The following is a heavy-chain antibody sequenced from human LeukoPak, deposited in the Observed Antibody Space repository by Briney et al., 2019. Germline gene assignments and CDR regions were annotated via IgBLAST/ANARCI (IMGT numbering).Heavy chain of an antibody. CDR2: ISYDGSNK. CDR1: GFTFSSYA. J-gene: IGHJ3*02. V-gene: IGHV3-30-3*01. D-gene: IGHD2-2*01. CDR3: AREPAAPEVHGPYDAFDI. Sequence: GGSLRLSCAASGFTFSSYAMHWVRQAPGKGLEWVAVISYDGSNKYYADSVKGRFTISRDNSKNTLYLQMNSLRAEDTAVYYCAREPAAPEVHGPYDAFDIWGQGTMVTVSS.